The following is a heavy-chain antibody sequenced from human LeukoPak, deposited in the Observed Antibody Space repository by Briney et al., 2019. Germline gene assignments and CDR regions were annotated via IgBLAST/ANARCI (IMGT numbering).Heavy chain of an antibody. V-gene: IGHV1-18*01. J-gene: IGHJ4*02. D-gene: IGHD3-22*01. CDR1: GYTFTSYS. CDR3: ARDLRITMIVVVGYDY. Sequence: ASVKVSCKASGYTFTSYSISWVRQAPGQGLEWMGWISAYNGNTNYAQKLQGRVTMTTDTSTSTAYMELRSLRSDDTAVYYCARDLRITMIVVVGYDYWGQGTLVTVSS. CDR2: ISAYNGNT.